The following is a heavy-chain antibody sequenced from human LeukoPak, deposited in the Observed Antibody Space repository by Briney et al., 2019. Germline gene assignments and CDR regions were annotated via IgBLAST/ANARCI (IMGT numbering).Heavy chain of an antibody. V-gene: IGHV4-61*02. J-gene: IGHJ6*03. D-gene: IGHD3-9*01. Sequence: KPSETLSLTCTVSGGSISSGSYYWSWIRQPAGKGLEWIGRIYTSGSTNYNPSLKSRVTISVDTSKNQFSLKLSSVTAADTAVYYCARVYYDILTGGKGEGSDYYYYMDVWGKGTTVTVSS. CDR1: GGSISSGSYY. CDR3: ARVYYDILTGGKGEGSDYYYYMDV. CDR2: IYTSGST.